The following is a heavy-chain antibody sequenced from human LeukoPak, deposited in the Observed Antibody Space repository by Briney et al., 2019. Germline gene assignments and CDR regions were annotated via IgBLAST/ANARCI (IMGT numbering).Heavy chain of an antibody. CDR2: IYSGGST. J-gene: IGHJ4*02. V-gene: IGHV3-53*01. CDR3: AREDYFDY. CDR1: GFTFSSYG. Sequence: GGTLRLSCAASGFTFSSYGMSWVRQAPGKGLEWVSVIYSGGSTYYADSVKGRFTISRDNSKNTLYLQMNSLRAEDTAVYYCAREDYFDYWGQGTLVTVSS.